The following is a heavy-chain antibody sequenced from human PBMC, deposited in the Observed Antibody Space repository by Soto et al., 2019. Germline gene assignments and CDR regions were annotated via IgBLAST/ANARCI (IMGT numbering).Heavy chain of an antibody. V-gene: IGHV1-69*04. CDR2: IIPILGIA. CDR1: GGTFSSYT. J-gene: IGHJ3*02. Sequence: ASVKVSCKASGGTFSSYTISWVRQAPGQGLEWMGRIIPILGIANYAQKFQGRVTITADKSTSTAYMELSSLRSEDTAVYYCAREETSSAFDIWGQGTMVTVSS. CDR3: AREETSSAFDI.